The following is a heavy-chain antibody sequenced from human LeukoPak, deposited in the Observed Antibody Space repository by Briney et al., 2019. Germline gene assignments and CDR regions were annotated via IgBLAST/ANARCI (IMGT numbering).Heavy chain of an antibody. CDR2: FDPEDGET. V-gene: IGHV1-24*01. Sequence: GASVEVSCKVSGYTLTELSMHWVRQAPGKGLEWMGGFDPEDGETIYAQKFQGRVTMTEDTSTDTAYMELSSLRSEDTAVYYCATVVPASILQNWFDPWGQGTLVTVSS. J-gene: IGHJ5*02. CDR3: ATVVPASILQNWFDP. CDR1: GYTLTELS. D-gene: IGHD2-2*01.